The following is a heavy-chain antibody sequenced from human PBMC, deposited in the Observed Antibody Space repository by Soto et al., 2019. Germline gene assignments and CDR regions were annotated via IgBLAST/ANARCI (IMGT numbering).Heavy chain of an antibody. CDR1: GFTFSSYE. Sequence: PGGSLRLSCAASGFTFSSYEMNWVRQAPGKGLEWVSYISSSGSTIYYADSVKGRFTISRDNAKNSLYLQMNSLRAEDTAVYYCARGVVPAAIGGIFDYWGQGTLVTVSS. J-gene: IGHJ4*02. CDR2: ISSSGSTI. D-gene: IGHD2-2*02. V-gene: IGHV3-48*03. CDR3: ARGVVPAAIGGIFDY.